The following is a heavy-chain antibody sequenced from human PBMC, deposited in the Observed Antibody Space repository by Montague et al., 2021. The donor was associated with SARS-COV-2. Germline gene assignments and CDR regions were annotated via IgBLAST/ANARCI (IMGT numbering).Heavy chain of an antibody. V-gene: IGHV6-1*01. CDR3: ARDVRGLPLVWNYYYYYYMDV. CDR1: GDSVSSNSAA. D-gene: IGHD6-13*01. Sequence: CAISGDSVSSNSAAWNWIRQSPSRGLEWLGRTYFRSKWYNDYAVSVKSRITINPDTSKNQFSLQLNSVTPEDTAVYYCARDVRGLPLVWNYYYYYYMDVWGKGTTVTVSS. J-gene: IGHJ6*03. CDR2: TYFRSKWYN.